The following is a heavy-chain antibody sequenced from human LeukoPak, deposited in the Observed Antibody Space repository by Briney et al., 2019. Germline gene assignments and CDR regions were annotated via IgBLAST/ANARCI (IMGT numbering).Heavy chain of an antibody. Sequence: PGGSLRLSCAASGFTFSSYAMHWVRQAPGKGLEWIGSIYYSGSTYYNPSLKSRVTISVDTSKNQFSLKLSSVTAADTAVYYCARREYYYDSSGYLAQYFQHWGQGTLVTVSS. D-gene: IGHD3-22*01. CDR3: ARREYYYDSSGYLAQYFQH. CDR2: IYYSGST. CDR1: GFTFSSYAMH. V-gene: IGHV4-39*01. J-gene: IGHJ1*01.